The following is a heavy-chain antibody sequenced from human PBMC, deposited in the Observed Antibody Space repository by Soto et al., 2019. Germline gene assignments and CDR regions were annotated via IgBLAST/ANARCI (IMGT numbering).Heavy chain of an antibody. CDR1: GFTFSSYG. Sequence: GGSLRLSCAASGFTFSSYGMHWVRQAPGKGLEWVAVIWYDGSNKYYADSVKGRFTISRDNSKNTLYLQMNSLRAEDTAVYYCARGSGGSGIWIPYYYYYYMDVWGKGTTVTVSS. CDR2: IWYDGSNK. J-gene: IGHJ6*03. D-gene: IGHD1-26*01. CDR3: ARGSGGSGIWIPYYYYYYMDV. V-gene: IGHV3-33*01.